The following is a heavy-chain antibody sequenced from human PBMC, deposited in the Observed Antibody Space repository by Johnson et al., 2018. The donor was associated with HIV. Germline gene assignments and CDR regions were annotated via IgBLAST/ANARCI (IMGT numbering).Heavy chain of an antibody. J-gene: IGHJ3*02. CDR2: IYSGGST. CDR1: GFTVSSNY. CDR3: ARDGSGTPKAFDI. V-gene: IGHV3-66*01. D-gene: IGHD3-10*01. Sequence: VQLVESGGGLVQPGGSLRLSCAASGFTVSSNYMSWVRQAPGKGLEWVSVIYSGGSTYYADSVKGRFTISRDNSKNTLYLQMNSLRAEDTAVYYCARDGSGTPKAFDIWGQGTMVTVSS.